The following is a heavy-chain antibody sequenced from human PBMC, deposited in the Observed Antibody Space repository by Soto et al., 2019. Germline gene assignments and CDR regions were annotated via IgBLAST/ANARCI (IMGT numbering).Heavy chain of an antibody. Sequence: SETLSLTGTVSGGSISSYDCSWIRQPPGKGLEWIGYIYYSGITNYNPSLKSRVTISVDTSKNHFSLKLSSVTAAYTAVYYCARDHGTPWRSRYDKRFDPWGQGTQVTVSS. D-gene: IGHD6-13*01. V-gene: IGHV4-59*01. CDR3: ARDHGTPWRSRYDKRFDP. CDR2: IYYSGIT. CDR1: GGSISSYD. J-gene: IGHJ5*02.